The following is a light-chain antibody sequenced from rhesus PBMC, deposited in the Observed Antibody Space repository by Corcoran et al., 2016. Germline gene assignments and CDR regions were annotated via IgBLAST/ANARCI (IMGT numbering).Light chain of an antibody. V-gene: IGKV1-25*01. J-gene: IGKJ2*01. Sequence: DIQMTQSPSSLSASVGDRVTITCQASQGISNNSAWYQKKPGKVHKPLLYKSSPLQSGVPSRSSGSGSGTDFPLTIRSLRPEDFATYYCQHGYGTPYSFGRGTKVEIK. CDR2: KSS. CDR3: QHGYGTPYS. CDR1: QGISNN.